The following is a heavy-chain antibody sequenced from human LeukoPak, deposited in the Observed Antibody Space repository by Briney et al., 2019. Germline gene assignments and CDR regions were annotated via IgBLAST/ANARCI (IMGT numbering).Heavy chain of an antibody. V-gene: IGHV1-58*02. CDR1: GFTLTSSA. CDR2: IVVGSGNT. J-gene: IGHJ4*02. D-gene: IGHD1-14*01. CDR3: AAAPVWAAPSFDY. Sequence: SVKVSCKASGFTLTSSAMQWVRQARGQRLEWIGWIVVGSGNTNYAQKFQERVTITRDMSTSTAYMELSSLRSEDTAVYYCAAAPVWAAPSFDYWGQGTLVTVSS.